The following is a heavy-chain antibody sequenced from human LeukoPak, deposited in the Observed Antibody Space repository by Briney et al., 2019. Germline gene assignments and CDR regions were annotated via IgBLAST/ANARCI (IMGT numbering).Heavy chain of an antibody. CDR1: GGSFSSYY. J-gene: IGHJ4*02. CDR2: IYYSGST. CDR3: ARGSYDSSGYYSFDY. V-gene: IGHV4-59*01. Sequence: SETLSLTCTVSGGSFSSYYWNWIRQPPGKGLEWIGYIYYSGSTNYNPSLKSRVTISVDTSKNQFSLKLSSVTAADTAVYYCARGSYDSSGYYSFDYWGQGTLVTVSS. D-gene: IGHD3-22*01.